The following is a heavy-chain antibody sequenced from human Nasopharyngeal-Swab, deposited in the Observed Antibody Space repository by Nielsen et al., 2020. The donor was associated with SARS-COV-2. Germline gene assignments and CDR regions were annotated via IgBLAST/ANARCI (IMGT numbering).Heavy chain of an antibody. CDR1: GFSLSNRRMG. J-gene: IGHJ6*02. CDR3: ARQAFLSGSYRADYYYGMDV. Sequence: SGPTLVKPTETLTLTCTVSGFSLSNRRMGVTWIRQPPGKALQWHAALFSSDAKSYNPSLRSRVTISKDTSKSQVVLTMTNMDPVDTATYYCARQAFLSGSYRADYYYGMDVWGQGTTVTVSS. CDR2: LFSSDAK. D-gene: IGHD1-26*01. V-gene: IGHV2-26*01.